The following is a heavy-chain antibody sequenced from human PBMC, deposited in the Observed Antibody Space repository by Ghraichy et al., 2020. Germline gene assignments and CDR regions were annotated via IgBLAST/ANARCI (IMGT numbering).Heavy chain of an antibody. CDR1: AFSFTGYN. Sequence: ASVKVSCKVSAFSFTGYNIHWVRQAPGQGLEWLGLINPNRGDTTYAQKFQDRLTLTTDTSVSTSYMELRNLKFDDTAVYYCARDKSQAARSNWLDPWGQGTLVAVSS. V-gene: IGHV1-2*06. D-gene: IGHD6-6*01. CDR3: ARDKSQAARSNWLDP. CDR2: INPNRGDT. J-gene: IGHJ5*02.